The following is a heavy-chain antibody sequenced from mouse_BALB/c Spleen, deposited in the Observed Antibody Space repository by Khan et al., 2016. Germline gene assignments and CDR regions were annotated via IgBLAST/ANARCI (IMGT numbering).Heavy chain of an antibody. Sequence: QIQLVQSGPELKRPGKTVKISCKASGYTFTNYGINWVKQAPGKGLKWMGWINTYSGESTYADDFKGRFAFSLETSANTAYLQINNLKNEDTATYYCARYRYYCSSSRYCDVWGAGTTVTVSS. J-gene: IGHJ1*01. CDR1: GYTFTNYG. CDR3: ARYRYYCSSSRYCDV. CDR2: INTYSGES. D-gene: IGHD1-1*01. V-gene: IGHV9-3-1*01.